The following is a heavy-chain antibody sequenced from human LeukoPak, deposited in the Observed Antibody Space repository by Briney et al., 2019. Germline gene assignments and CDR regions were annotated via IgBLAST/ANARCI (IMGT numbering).Heavy chain of an antibody. CDR2: IWHDGSRT. D-gene: IGHD3-10*01. J-gene: IGHJ4*02. CDR3: GRGMRDYYGLDY. V-gene: IGHV3-33*01. Sequence: GGALRLSCATSGFTFDKYGIHWVRQAPGKGLEGVAVIWHDGSRTHYADSVKGRFTISRDNSKNTLYLHMNSLTVEDTAVYYCGRGMRDYYGLDYWGQGILVTVSS. CDR1: GFTFDKYG.